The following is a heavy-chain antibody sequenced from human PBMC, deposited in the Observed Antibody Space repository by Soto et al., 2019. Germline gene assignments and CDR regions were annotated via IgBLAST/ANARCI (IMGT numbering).Heavy chain of an antibody. CDR1: GFTFSSYA. D-gene: IGHD3-10*01. V-gene: IGHV3-30-3*01. CDR2: ISYDGSNK. Sequence: PGGSLRLSCAASGFTFSSYAMHWVRQAPGKGLEWVAVISYDGSNKYYADSVKGRFTISRDNSKNTLYLQMNSLRAEDTAVYSCASWGGSGSYSPYSSYGMDVWGQGT. CDR3: ASWGGSGSYSPYSSYGMDV. J-gene: IGHJ6*02.